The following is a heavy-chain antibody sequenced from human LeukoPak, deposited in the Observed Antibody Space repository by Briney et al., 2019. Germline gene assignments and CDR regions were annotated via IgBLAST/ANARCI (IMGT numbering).Heavy chain of an antibody. V-gene: IGHV4-31*03. D-gene: IGHD1-26*01. CDR1: GGSISSGGYY. CDR3: ARDRGGSYFDAFDI. CDR2: IYYSGST. J-gene: IGHJ3*02. Sequence: SETLSLTCTVSGGSISSGGYYWSWIRQHPGKGLEWTGYIYYSGSTYYNPSLKSRVTISVDTSKNQFSLKLSSVTAADTAVYYCARDRGGSYFDAFDIWGQGTMVTVSS.